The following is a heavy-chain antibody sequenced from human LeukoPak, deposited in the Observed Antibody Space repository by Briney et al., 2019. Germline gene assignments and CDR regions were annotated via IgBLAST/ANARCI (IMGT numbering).Heavy chain of an antibody. CDR3: ARQVVASIHPYYFDY. D-gene: IGHD5-12*01. CDR1: GGSISSSSYH. V-gene: IGHV4-39*01. Sequence: SETLSLTCTVSGGSISSSSYHWGWIRQPPGKGLEWIGSIYYSGSTYYNPSLKSRVTLSVDTSKNQFSLKVRSLTAADTAVYYCARQVVASIHPYYFDYWDQGTLVTVSS. J-gene: IGHJ4*02. CDR2: IYYSGST.